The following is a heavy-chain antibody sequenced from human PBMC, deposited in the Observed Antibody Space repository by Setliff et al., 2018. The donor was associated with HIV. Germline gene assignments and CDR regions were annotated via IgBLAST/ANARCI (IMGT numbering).Heavy chain of an antibody. D-gene: IGHD2-2*01. J-gene: IGHJ5*02. V-gene: IGHV3-48*01. Sequence: GSLRLSCAASGFDFSGYSMNWVRQAPGKGLEWVSYISSTGPIIYYADSVKARFTISRDNAKNSLYLQMKSLRAEDTAVYYCARASYPRYCSITTCYEKGWFDPWGQGTLVTVSS. CDR2: ISSTGPII. CDR3: ARASYPRYCSITTCYEKGWFDP. CDR1: GFDFSGYS.